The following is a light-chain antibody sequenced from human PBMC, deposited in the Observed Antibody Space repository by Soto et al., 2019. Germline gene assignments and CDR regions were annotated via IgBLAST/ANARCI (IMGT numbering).Light chain of an antibody. CDR1: SSDVCGYNY. CDR3: SSYRSGSTHYV. CDR2: DVS. J-gene: IGLJ1*01. V-gene: IGLV2-14*01. Sequence: QSALTQPASVSGSPGQSITISCTGTSSDVCGYNYVSWYQQHPDKAPKVMIYDVSSLPSGVSNRFSGSKSGNTASLTISGLQAEDEADYYCSSYRSGSTHYVFGTGTQLTVL.